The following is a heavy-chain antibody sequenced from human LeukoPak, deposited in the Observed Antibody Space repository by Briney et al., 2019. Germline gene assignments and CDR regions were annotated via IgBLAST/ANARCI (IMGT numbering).Heavy chain of an antibody. CDR2: IDPSDSYT. CDR1: GYSFTSYW. Sequence: GESLKISCKGSGYSFTSYWISWVRQMPGKGLEWMGRIDPSDSYTNYSPSFQGHVTISADKSISTAYLQWSSLKASDTAMHYCARHREAAAGTGVGFDYWGQGTLVTVSS. V-gene: IGHV5-10-1*01. J-gene: IGHJ4*02. D-gene: IGHD6-13*01. CDR3: ARHREAAAGTGVGFDY.